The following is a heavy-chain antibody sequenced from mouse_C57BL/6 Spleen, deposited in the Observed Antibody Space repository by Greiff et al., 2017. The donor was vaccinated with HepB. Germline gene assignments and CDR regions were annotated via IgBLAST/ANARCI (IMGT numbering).Heavy chain of an antibody. V-gene: IGHV1-82*01. CDR2: IYPGDGDT. CDR1: GYAFSSSW. CDR3: ARSGYYGSYWYFDV. J-gene: IGHJ1*03. D-gene: IGHD1-1*01. Sequence: QVQLQQSGPELVKPGASVKISCKASGYAFSSSWMNWVKQRPGKGLEWIGRIYPGDGDTNYNGKFTGKATLTADKSSSTAYMQLSSLTSEDSAVYFCARSGYYGSYWYFDVWGTGTTVTVSS.